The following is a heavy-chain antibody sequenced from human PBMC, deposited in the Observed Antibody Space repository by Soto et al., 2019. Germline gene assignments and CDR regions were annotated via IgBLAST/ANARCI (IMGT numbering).Heavy chain of an antibody. CDR2: IYYTGIT. V-gene: IGHV4-30-4*01. CDR3: ARAERKGIISCFDP. Sequence: KPSETLSLTCTVSGGSVSGVDYFWSWIRQSPGKGLEWIGYIYYTGITNLNPSLKSRLTMAVDTSKNEFSLKLTSVSAAYTAVYFCARAERKGIISCFDPWGQGTPVTVSS. J-gene: IGHJ5*02. CDR1: GGSVSGVDYF. D-gene: IGHD2-21*01.